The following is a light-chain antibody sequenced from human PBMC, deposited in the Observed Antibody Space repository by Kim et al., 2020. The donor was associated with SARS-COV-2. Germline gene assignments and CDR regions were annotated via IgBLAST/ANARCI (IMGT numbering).Light chain of an antibody. Sequence: ASVGIRVTIPCRASLRIANWLAWYQQKPGTAPKLRIYPASTLESGVPSRCSGSGSGTHFTLTISSLQADDFATYFCQQASTFPLTFGGGTKVDIK. V-gene: IGKV1-12*01. CDR1: LRIANW. J-gene: IGKJ4*01. CDR2: PAS. CDR3: QQASTFPLT.